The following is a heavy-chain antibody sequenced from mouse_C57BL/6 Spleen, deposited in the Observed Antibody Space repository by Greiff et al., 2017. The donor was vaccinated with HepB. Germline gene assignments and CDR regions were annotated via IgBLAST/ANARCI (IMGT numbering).Heavy chain of an antibody. V-gene: IGHV1-61*01. CDR2: IYPSDSET. D-gene: IGHD1-1*01. Sequence: VQLQQPGAELVRPGSSVKLSCKASGYTFTSYWMDWVKQRPGQGLEWIGNIYPSDSETHYNQKFKDKATLTVDKSSSAAYMQLSSLTSEDSAVYYCARALITTVVASFDYWGQGTTLTVSS. CDR1: GYTFTSYW. J-gene: IGHJ2*01. CDR3: ARALITTVVASFDY.